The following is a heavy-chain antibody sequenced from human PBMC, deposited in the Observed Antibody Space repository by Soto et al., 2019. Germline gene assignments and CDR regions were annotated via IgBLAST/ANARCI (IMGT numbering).Heavy chain of an antibody. CDR3: ARDAADKIYYFDY. CDR2: ISSSSSYI. V-gene: IGHV3-21*01. D-gene: IGHD6-25*01. J-gene: IGHJ4*02. CDR1: GFTFSSYS. Sequence: GESLKISCAASGFTFSSYSMNWVRQAPGKGLEWVSSISSSSSYIYYADSVKGRFTISRDNAKNSLYLQMNSLRAEDTAVYYCARDAADKIYYFDYWGQGTLVTVSS.